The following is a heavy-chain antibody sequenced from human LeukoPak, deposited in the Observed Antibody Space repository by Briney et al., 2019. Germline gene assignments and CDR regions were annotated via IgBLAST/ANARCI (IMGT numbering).Heavy chain of an antibody. Sequence: GRSLRLSCAASGFTFSSYGMHWVRQAPGKGLEWVAVIWYDGSNKYYADSVKGRFTISRDNSKNTLYLQMNSLRAEDTAVYYCAKDRGMATIYYFDYWGQGTLVTVSS. CDR3: AKDRGMATIYYFDY. D-gene: IGHD5-24*01. CDR2: IWYDGSNK. CDR1: GFTFSSYG. V-gene: IGHV3-33*06. J-gene: IGHJ4*02.